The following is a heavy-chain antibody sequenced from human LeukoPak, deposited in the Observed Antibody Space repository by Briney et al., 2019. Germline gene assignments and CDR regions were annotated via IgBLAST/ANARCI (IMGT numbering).Heavy chain of an antibody. D-gene: IGHD6-13*01. CDR3: ARDMKPRIAAAGTVGY. CDR2: IKQDGSEK. J-gene: IGHJ4*02. V-gene: IGHV3-7*01. Sequence: PGGSLRLSCAASGFTFSSYWMSWVRQAPGKGLEWVANIKQDGSEKYYVDSVKGRFTISRDNAKNSLYLQMNSLRAEDTAVYYCARDMKPRIAAAGTVGYWGQGTLVTVSS. CDR1: GFTFSSYW.